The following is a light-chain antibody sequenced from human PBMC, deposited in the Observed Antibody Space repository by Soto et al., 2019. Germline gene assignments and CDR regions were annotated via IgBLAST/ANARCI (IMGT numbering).Light chain of an antibody. CDR1: QSVSSNY. V-gene: IGKV3-20*01. CDR2: DAS. CDR3: QQYGSSDPIT. J-gene: IGKJ5*01. Sequence: EIVLTQSPGTLSLSPGERATLSCRASQSVSSNYLAWYQQKPGQAPSLLIYDASSRATGSPDRFSGSGSGTEFPLTIRRLEPEDFAMYYGQQYGSSDPITSGQGTRLE.